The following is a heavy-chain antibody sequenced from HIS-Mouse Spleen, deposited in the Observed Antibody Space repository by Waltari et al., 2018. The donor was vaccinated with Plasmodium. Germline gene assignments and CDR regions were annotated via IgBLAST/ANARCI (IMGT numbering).Heavy chain of an antibody. CDR2: INPNSGGT. Sequence: QVQLVQSGAEVKKPGASVKVSCKASGYTFTGYYMHWVRQAPGQGLEWMGWINPNSGGTNYAQKFQGSVTMTRDTSISTAYMELSRMRSDDTAVYYCATPGDCSGGSCYSGYYYYYGMDVWGQGTTVTVSS. J-gene: IGHJ6*02. V-gene: IGHV1-2*02. CDR3: ATPGDCSGGSCYSGYYYYYGMDV. D-gene: IGHD2-15*01. CDR1: GYTFTGYY.